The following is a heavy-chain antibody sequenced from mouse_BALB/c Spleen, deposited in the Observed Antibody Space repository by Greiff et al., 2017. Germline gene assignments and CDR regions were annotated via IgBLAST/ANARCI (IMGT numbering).Heavy chain of an antibody. V-gene: IGHV5-6-4*01. CDR2: ISSGGSYT. CDR3: TKDPITTVHTWFAY. Sequence: EVQLVESGGGLVKSGGSLKFSCAASGFTFSSYSMSWVRQTPEKRLEWVATISSGGSYTYYPDSVKGGYTISRDNAMNTLYLQMSSLKSEDTTMFYCTKDPITTVHTWFAYWGQGTLVTVSA. CDR1: GFTFSSYS. D-gene: IGHD1-1*01. J-gene: IGHJ3*01.